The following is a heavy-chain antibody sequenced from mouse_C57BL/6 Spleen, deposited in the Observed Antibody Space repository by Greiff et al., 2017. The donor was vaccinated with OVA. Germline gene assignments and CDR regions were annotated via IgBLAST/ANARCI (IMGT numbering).Heavy chain of an antibody. CDR1: GYTFTDYA. D-gene: IGHD2-4*01. J-gene: IGHJ3*01. CDR2: ISPYYGDA. Sequence: VQLQQSGPELVRPGVSVKLSCKGSGYTFTDYAMHWVKQSPAQSLEWIGVISPYYGDASYNQKFKDKATMTVDKSSSTAYMELDRLTSEDSAVEDCASGRYYDYEEVGLAYWGQGTLVTVSA. CDR3: ASGRYYDYEEVGLAY. V-gene: IGHV1-67*01.